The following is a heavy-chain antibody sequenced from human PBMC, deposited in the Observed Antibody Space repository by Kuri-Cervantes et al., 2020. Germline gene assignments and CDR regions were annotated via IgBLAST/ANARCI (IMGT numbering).Heavy chain of an antibody. CDR2: IWHDGSNK. CDR1: GFTFRTYN. Sequence: GESLKISCAASGFTFRTYNIHWVRQAPGKGLEWVAVIWHDGSNKYYADSVKGRFTISRDNSKNMLYLQMNSLRAEDTAVYYCAIPPWGSSGHYYAGAFDYWGQGTLVTVSS. D-gene: IGHD3-22*01. CDR3: AIPPWGSSGHYYAGAFDY. V-gene: IGHV3-33*08. J-gene: IGHJ4*02.